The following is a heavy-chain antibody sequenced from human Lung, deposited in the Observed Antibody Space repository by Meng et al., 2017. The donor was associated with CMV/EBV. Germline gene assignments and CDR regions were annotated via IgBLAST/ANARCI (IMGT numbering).Heavy chain of an antibody. CDR3: ANSFEY. Sequence: GGSLRHSCAASGFTFSTYWMNWVRQSPGKGLEWVANIKQEGSEKSYVGSVEGRFTISRDNAENTLYLQKNSMRAEDTAVYYCANSFEYWGQGTRVTVSS. V-gene: IGHV3-7*01. CDR2: IKQEGSEK. J-gene: IGHJ4*02. D-gene: IGHD3-10*01. CDR1: GFTFSTYW.